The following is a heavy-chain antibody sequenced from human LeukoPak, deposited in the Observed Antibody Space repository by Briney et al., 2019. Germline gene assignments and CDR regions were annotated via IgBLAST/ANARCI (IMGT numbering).Heavy chain of an antibody. CDR3: ARRSVGSSGRRVFDY. V-gene: IGHV4-34*01. Sequence: SETLSLTCAVYGGSFSGYYWSWIRQPPGKGLEWIGEINHSGSTNYNPSLKSRVTISVDTSKNQFSLKLSSVTAADTAVYYCARRSVGSSGRRVFDYWGQGTLVTVSS. CDR2: INHSGST. D-gene: IGHD3-22*01. CDR1: GGSFSGYY. J-gene: IGHJ4*02.